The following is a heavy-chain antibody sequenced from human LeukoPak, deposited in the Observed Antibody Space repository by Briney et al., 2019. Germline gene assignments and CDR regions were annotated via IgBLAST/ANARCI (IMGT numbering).Heavy chain of an antibody. Sequence: GGSLRLSCAASGFTFSSYGMHWVRQAPGKGLEWVAFIRYDGSNKYYADSVKGRFTISRDNSKNTLYLQMNSLRAEDTAVYYCALIDAGVGITYYMDVWGKGTTVTVSS. CDR3: ALIDAGVGITYYMDV. CDR2: IRYDGSNK. D-gene: IGHD3-22*01. J-gene: IGHJ6*03. V-gene: IGHV3-30*02. CDR1: GFTFSSYG.